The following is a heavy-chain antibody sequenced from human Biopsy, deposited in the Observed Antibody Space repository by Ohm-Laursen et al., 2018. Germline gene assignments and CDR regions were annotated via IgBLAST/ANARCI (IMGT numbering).Heavy chain of an antibody. Sequence: GTLSLTCSVSGGSISSDYWSWIRQPPRKGLEWIGYISSRGSTNYNPSLRGRVTISVDTSKNQFSLKLSSVTAADTAVFFCARLYRLDDYWNDDPPDAFDVWGQGTIVTVSS. V-gene: IGHV4-59*01. CDR1: GGSISSDY. CDR3: ARLYRLDDYWNDDPPDAFDV. CDR2: ISSRGST. J-gene: IGHJ3*01. D-gene: IGHD3-3*01.